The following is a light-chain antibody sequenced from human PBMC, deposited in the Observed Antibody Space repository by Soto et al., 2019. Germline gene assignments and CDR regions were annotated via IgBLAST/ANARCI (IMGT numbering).Light chain of an antibody. CDR3: QQRSNLPYT. Sequence: EIVLTQSPATLSLSPGERATLSCRASQSVRNYLAWYQQKPGKAPRLLIYDASNMDTGIPARFSCSGSGTDFTLTISSLQPEDFAIYYCQQRSNLPYTFGQGTKVEIK. J-gene: IGKJ1*01. CDR1: QSVRNY. CDR2: DAS. V-gene: IGKV3-11*01.